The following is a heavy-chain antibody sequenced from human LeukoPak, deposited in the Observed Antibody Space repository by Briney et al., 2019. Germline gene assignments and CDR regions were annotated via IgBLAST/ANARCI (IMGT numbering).Heavy chain of an antibody. CDR1: GFTFSSYS. Sequence: GGSLRLSCAASGFTFSSYSMNWVRQAPGKGLEWVSSISSSSSYIYYADSVKGRFAISRDNAKNTLYLQMNSLRAEDTAVYYCGKDPNGDYLGAFDFWGQGTMVTVSS. D-gene: IGHD2-8*01. CDR3: GKDPNGDYLGAFDF. V-gene: IGHV3-21*04. CDR2: ISSSSSYI. J-gene: IGHJ3*01.